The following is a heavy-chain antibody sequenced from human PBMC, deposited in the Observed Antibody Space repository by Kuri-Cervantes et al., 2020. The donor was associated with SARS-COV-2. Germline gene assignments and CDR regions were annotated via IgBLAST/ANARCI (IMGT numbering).Heavy chain of an antibody. V-gene: IGHV3-33*01. CDR3: AAELVAAYGMDV. CDR1: GFTFSDYD. Sequence: GGALRLCCAASGFTFSDYDIHWVRQAPGKGLDWVALIWYDGSNKYYGDSVKGRFTISRDNSKNTLYLQMNSLRAEDTAVYYCAAELVAAYGMDVWGQGTTVTVSS. J-gene: IGHJ6*02. D-gene: IGHD1-7*01. CDR2: IWYDGSNK.